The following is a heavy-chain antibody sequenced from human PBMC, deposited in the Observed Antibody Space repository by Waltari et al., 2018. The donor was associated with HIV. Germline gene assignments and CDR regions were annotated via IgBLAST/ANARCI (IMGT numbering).Heavy chain of an antibody. CDR3: ARLTYTSSWSNYFDY. J-gene: IGHJ4*02. CDR1: GGSIRSSSSY. V-gene: IGHV4-39*01. Sequence: QLQLQESGPGLVKPSETLSLICNVSGGSIRSSSSYWGWIRQPPGKGLEWIGNIYYTGSTYYNPSLKSRLTFSVDTSKNQFSLSLNSVTAADTAMYYCARLTYTSSWSNYFDYWGQGTLVTVSS. CDR2: IYYTGST. D-gene: IGHD6-13*01.